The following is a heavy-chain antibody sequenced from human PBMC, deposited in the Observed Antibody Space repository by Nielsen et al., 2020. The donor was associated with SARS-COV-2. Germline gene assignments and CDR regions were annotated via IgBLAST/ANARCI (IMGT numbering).Heavy chain of an antibody. Sequence: GESLKISCAASGFTFSSYDMHWVRQATGKGLEWVSAIGTAGDTYYPGSVKGRFTISRENAKNSLYLQMNSLRAGDTAVYYCARDLSPWGGMDVWGQGTTVTVSS. CDR3: ARDLSPWGGMDV. D-gene: IGHD7-27*01. CDR1: GFTFSSYD. J-gene: IGHJ6*02. V-gene: IGHV3-13*01. CDR2: IGTAGDT.